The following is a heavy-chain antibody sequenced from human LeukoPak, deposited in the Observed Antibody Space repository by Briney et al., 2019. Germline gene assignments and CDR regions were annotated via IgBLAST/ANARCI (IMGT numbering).Heavy chain of an antibody. V-gene: IGHV4-59*01. CDR1: GASISSYY. CDR3: ARDRGEALDY. J-gene: IGHJ4*02. Sequence: PSETLSLTCTVSGASISSYYWSSIRQPAGKGLEWIGYSFYSGSTNYNPSLKSRVTISVDTSKNQFSLKLNSVTAADTAVYYCARDRGEALDYWGQGTLVTVSS. CDR2: SFYSGST. D-gene: IGHD3-10*01.